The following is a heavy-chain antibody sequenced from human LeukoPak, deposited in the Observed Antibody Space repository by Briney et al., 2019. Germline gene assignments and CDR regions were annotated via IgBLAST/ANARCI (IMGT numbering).Heavy chain of an antibody. Sequence: ASVKVSCKASGYTFTSYGISWVRQAPGQGLEWMGWISAYNGNTNYAQKFQGRVTITADESTSTAYMELSSLRSEDTAVYYCARGGRQWELLRWGQGTLVTVSS. CDR3: ARGGRQWELLR. V-gene: IGHV1-18*01. J-gene: IGHJ4*02. CDR2: ISAYNGNT. CDR1: GYTFTSYG. D-gene: IGHD1-26*01.